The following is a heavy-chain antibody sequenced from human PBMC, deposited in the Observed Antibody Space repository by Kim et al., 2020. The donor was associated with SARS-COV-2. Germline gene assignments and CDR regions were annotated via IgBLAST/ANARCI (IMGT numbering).Heavy chain of an antibody. Sequence: ASVKVSCKASGYTFTSYDINWVRQATGQGLEWMGWMNPNSGNTGYAQKFQGRVTMARNTSISTAYMELSSLRSEDTAVYYCARGVRYFAWFTRSGYYYYMDVWGKGTAVTVSS. D-gene: IGHD3-9*01. J-gene: IGHJ6*03. CDR1: GYTFTSYD. CDR2: MNPNSGNT. V-gene: IGHV1-8*01. CDR3: ARGVRYFAWFTRSGYYYYMDV.